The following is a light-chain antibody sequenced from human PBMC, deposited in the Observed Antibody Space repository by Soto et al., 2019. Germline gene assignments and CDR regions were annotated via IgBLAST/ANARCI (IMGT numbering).Light chain of an antibody. CDR3: SSYTSSSTWV. CDR1: SSDVGGYNY. Sequence: QSALTQPASVSGSPGQSITISCTGTSSDVGGYNYVSWYQQHPGKAPKLMLFEVSNRPSGVSNRFSGSKSGNTASLTISGLQAEDEADYYCSSYTSSSTWVFGGGTMLTVL. CDR2: EVS. V-gene: IGLV2-14*01. J-gene: IGLJ3*02.